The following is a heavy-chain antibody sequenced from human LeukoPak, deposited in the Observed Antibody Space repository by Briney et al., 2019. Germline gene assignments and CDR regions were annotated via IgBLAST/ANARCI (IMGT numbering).Heavy chain of an antibody. CDR1: GFTFSSYW. J-gene: IGHJ4*02. V-gene: IGHV3-7*01. CDR2: IKQDGSEK. D-gene: IGHD3-16*01. CDR3: ARDLENPREHRPYVWGSYVEEYYFDY. Sequence: GGSLRLSCAASGFTFSSYWMSWVRQAPGKGLEWVANIKQDGSEKYYVDSVKGRFTISRDNAKNSLYLQMNSLRAEETAVYYCARDLENPREHRPYVWGSYVEEYYFDYWGQGTLVTVSS.